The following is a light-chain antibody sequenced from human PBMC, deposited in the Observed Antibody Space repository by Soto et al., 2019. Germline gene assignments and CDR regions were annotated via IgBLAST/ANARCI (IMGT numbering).Light chain of an antibody. J-gene: IGKJ1*01. Sequence: QMTLSPSSLSGSVADRVTITCHASRDISDYLNWYQQKPGKAPKLLIYAASSLQSGVPARFSGSVSGTDFTLTISSLQPEDFAAYYCQQSDSTPRTFGQGTKVDI. CDR1: RDISDY. CDR3: QQSDSTPRT. CDR2: AAS. V-gene: IGKV1-39*01.